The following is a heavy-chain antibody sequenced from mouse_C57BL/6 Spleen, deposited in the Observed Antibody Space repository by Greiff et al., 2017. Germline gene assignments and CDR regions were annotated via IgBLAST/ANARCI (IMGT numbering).Heavy chain of an antibody. J-gene: IGHJ1*03. Sequence: VQLKQSGAELVKPGASVKLSCTASGFNIKDYYMHWVKQRTEQGLEWIGRIDPEDGETKSAPKFQGKATITADTSSNTAYLQLSSLTSEDTAVYYCASSYYYSSSPRYFDVWGTGTTVTVSS. CDR3: ASSYYYSSSPRYFDV. CDR2: IDPEDGET. D-gene: IGHD1-1*01. V-gene: IGHV14-2*01. CDR1: GFNIKDYY.